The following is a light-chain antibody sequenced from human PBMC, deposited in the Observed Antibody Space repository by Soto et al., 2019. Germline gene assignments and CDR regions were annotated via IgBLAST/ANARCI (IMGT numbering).Light chain of an antibody. CDR2: GAS. Sequence: EIVLTQSPATLSLSPGERATLSCRASQSVSSYLAWYQQKPGQAPRLLIHGASSRATGIPDRFSGSGSGTDFTLTISRLEPEDFAVYYCQQYGSSPRTFGQGTKVDI. CDR3: QQYGSSPRT. V-gene: IGKV3-20*01. J-gene: IGKJ1*01. CDR1: QSVSSY.